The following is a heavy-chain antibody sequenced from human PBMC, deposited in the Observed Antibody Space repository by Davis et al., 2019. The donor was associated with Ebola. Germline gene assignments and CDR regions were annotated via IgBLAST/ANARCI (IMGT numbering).Heavy chain of an antibody. Sequence: PSETLSLTCTVSGGSISNYYWTWIRQPPGKGLEWIGYIYYSGTTNYNLSLKSRVTISVDKSNNQFSLSLSSVTAADTALYYCARDRGSYSRLFDYWGRGALVTVSS. D-gene: IGHD3-16*01. CDR1: GGSISNYY. V-gene: IGHV4-59*12. CDR2: IYYSGTT. J-gene: IGHJ4*02. CDR3: ARDRGSYSRLFDY.